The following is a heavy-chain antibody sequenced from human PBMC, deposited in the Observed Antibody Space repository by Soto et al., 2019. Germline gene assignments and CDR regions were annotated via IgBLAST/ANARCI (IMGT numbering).Heavy chain of an antibody. CDR3: AKLARRGGGSRWLYDWFDP. J-gene: IGHJ5*02. Sequence: EVQLLESGGGLVQPGGSLRLSCAASGFTFSSFPMTWVRQAPGKGLEWVSGISHSGDSTFYADSVKGRFTISRDNSKNTLYMQMNSLRAEDTAVYYCAKLARRGGGSRWLYDWFDPWGQGTLVTVSS. CDR2: ISHSGDST. D-gene: IGHD6-13*01. CDR1: GFTFSSFP. V-gene: IGHV3-23*01.